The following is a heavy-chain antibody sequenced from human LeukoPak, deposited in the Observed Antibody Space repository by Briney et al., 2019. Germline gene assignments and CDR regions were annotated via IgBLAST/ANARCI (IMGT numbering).Heavy chain of an antibody. CDR3: AKAGDFGVVPPYVAHFDY. V-gene: IGHV3-23*01. J-gene: IGHJ4*02. Sequence: GGSLRLSCAASGFTFSNYAMSWVRQAPGKGLEWVSATSGSGGSTYYADSVKGRFTISRDNSKNTLYLQMNSLRAEGTAVYYCAKAGDFGVVPPYVAHFDYWGQGTLVTVSS. CDR1: GFTFSNYA. CDR2: TSGSGGST. D-gene: IGHD3-3*01.